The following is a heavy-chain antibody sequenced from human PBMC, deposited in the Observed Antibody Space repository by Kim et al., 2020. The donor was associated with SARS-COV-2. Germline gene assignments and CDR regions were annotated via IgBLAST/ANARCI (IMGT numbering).Heavy chain of an antibody. V-gene: IGHV3-30*18. Sequence: GGSRRLSCAASGFTFNTYGMHWVRQAPGKGLEWVAVISYDGSNKYYADSVKGRFTISRDNSKNTLYLQMNSLRIEDTAVYYCAKSFSGSYFGYDYWGQGTLVTVYS. D-gene: IGHD1-26*01. J-gene: IGHJ4*02. CDR2: ISYDGSNK. CDR1: GFTFNTYG. CDR3: AKSFSGSYFGYDY.